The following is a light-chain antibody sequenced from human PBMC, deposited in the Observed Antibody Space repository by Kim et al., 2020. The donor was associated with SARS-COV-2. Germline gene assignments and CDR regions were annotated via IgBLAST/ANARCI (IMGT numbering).Light chain of an antibody. V-gene: IGLV3-19*01. CDR1: GLGGDN. J-gene: IGLJ2*01. CDR2: GKN. Sequence: ALEGKVRISSQGEGLGGDNAAWCKKKPRHTPTVVIYGKNNRPPGIPDRCSGAGSGKKASLTITGAKKGEEADYYYNTRDNNDNVVFGGGTQLTVL. CDR3: NTRDNNDNVV.